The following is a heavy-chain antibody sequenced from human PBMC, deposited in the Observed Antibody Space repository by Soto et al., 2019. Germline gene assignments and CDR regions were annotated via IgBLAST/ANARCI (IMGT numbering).Heavy chain of an antibody. CDR3: VRGGGYDPCDY. D-gene: IGHD5-12*01. J-gene: IGHJ4*02. V-gene: IGHV4-30-2*06. Sequence: QLQLQESGSGVVRTSETLSLTCTVSGASISYGGFSWSWIRQSPGKGLEWIGYISHLENTYFHPSFQSRLTLSRDRSRNQVSLNLSSVTAADRAVYYWVRGGGYDPCDYWGQGGLVTVSS. CDR2: ISHLENT. CDR1: GASISYGGFS.